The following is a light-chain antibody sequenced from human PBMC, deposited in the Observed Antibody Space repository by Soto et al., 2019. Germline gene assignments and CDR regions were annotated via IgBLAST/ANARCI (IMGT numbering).Light chain of an antibody. Sequence: DIQMPQSPSTLSASVGARVTITCRASPTITRWLAWYQQKPGKAPKVLIYDASSLGSGVPSRFSGSGSGTEFTLTISSLQPEDSATYYCQQYNSYSTTFGQGTKVEIK. CDR3: QQYNSYSTT. V-gene: IGKV1-5*01. CDR2: DAS. CDR1: PTITRW. J-gene: IGKJ1*01.